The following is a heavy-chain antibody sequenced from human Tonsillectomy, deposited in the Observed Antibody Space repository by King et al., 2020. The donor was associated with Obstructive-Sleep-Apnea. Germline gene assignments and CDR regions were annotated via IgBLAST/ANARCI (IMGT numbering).Heavy chain of an antibody. CDR1: GGSISSSSYY. J-gene: IGHJ4*02. D-gene: IGHD6-6*01. CDR2: MYYSGST. Sequence: QLQESGPGLVKPSETLSLTCTVSGGSISSSSYYWGWIRQPPGKGLEWIGSMYYSGSTYYNPSLKSRVTISVDTSKNQFSLKLSSVTAADTAVYYCARDLAYSTSPDFAYWGQGTLVTVSS. CDR3: ARDLAYSTSPDFAY. V-gene: IGHV4-39*07.